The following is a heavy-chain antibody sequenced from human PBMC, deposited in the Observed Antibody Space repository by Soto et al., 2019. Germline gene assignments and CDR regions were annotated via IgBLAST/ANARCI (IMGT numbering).Heavy chain of an antibody. D-gene: IGHD3-10*01. J-gene: IGHJ3*02. CDR2: ISWNSGSI. V-gene: IGHV3-9*01. CDR1: GFTFDDYA. CDR3: AKDRFRWFGIYDAFDI. Sequence: HPGGSLRLSCAASGFTFDDYAMHWVRQAPGKGLEWVSGISWNSGSIGYADSVKGRFTISRDNAKNSLYLQMNSLRAEDTALYYCAKDRFRWFGIYDAFDIWGQGTMVTVSS.